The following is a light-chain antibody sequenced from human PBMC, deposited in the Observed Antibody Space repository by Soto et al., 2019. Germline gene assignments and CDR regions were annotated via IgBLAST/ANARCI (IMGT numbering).Light chain of an antibody. CDR1: QSVSSY. J-gene: IGKJ4*01. CDR2: DAS. Sequence: EIVLTRSPATLSLSPGERATLSCRASQSVSSYLAWYQQKPGQAPRLLIYDASNRATGIPARFSGSGSGTDFTLTFSSLEPEDFAVYYCQQRSNWPPAVTFGGGTKVDIK. V-gene: IGKV3-11*01. CDR3: QQRSNWPPAVT.